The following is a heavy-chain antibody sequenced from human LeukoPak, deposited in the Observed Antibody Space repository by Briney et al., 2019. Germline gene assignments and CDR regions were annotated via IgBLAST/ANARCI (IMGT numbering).Heavy chain of an antibody. V-gene: IGHV4-39*07. CDR2: IYYSGST. CDR3: ASGESLDY. D-gene: IGHD3-3*01. CDR1: GGSISSSSYN. J-gene: IGHJ4*02. Sequence: SETLSLTCTVSGGSISSSSYNWGWIRQPPGKGLEWIGSIYYSGSTYYNPSPKSRVTISVDTSKNQFSLKLSSVTAADTAVYYCASGESLDYWGQGTLVTVSS.